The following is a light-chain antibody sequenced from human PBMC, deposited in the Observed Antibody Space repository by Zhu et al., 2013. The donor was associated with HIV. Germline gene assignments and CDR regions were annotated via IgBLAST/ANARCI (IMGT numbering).Light chain of an antibody. CDR1: QSLLQSSGYNY. V-gene: IGKV2-28*01. CDR3: QKYNSAPLT. CDR2: LAS. Sequence: DIVMTQSPLSLPVIPGEPASISCRSNQSLLQSSGYNYLDWYLQKPGQSPQLLMYLASNRASGVPDRFSGSGSGTDFTLTISSLQPEDVATYYCQKYNSAPLTFGGGTKVEIK. J-gene: IGKJ4*01.